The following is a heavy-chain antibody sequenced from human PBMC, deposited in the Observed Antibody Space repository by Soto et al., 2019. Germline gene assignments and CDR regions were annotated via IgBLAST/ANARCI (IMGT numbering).Heavy chain of an antibody. CDR1: GFIFSTYH. CDR3: ARDDYGFDA. CDR2: IWYDGNNK. V-gene: IGHV3-33*01. Sequence: QVQLVESGGGVVQPGRSLRLSCAASGFIFSTYHIHWVRQAPGKGLEWVAVIWYDGNNKYYSDSVKGRFTISRDNSKNTLYLQMNSLRAEDTAVYFCARDDYGFDAWAQGTTVTVSS. J-gene: IGHJ6*02.